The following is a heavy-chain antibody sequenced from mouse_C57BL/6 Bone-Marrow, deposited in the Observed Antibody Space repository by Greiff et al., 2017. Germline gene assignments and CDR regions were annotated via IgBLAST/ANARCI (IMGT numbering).Heavy chain of an antibody. CDR3: TRSDFYDDSNY. CDR1: GFNIKDYY. D-gene: IGHD2-12*01. CDR2: IDPEDGKT. Sequence: EVKLVESGAELVKPGASVKLSCTASGFNIKDYYIHWVKQRTEQGLEWIGRIDPEDGKTKYAPKFQDKATFTADTSSNTAYMQLSSLTSEDTDVYFCTRSDFYDDSNYWGQGTTLTVSS. J-gene: IGHJ2*01. V-gene: IGHV14-2*01.